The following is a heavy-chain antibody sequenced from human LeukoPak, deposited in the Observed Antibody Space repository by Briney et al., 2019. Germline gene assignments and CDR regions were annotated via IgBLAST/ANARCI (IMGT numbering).Heavy chain of an antibody. CDR2: ISYDGSNK. D-gene: IGHD3-22*01. CDR3: ARDRYYYDSSVNFDY. Sequence: PGGSLRLSCAASGFTFSSYAMHWVRQAPGKGLEWVAVISYDGSNKYCADSVKGRFTVSRDTSKSTLFLQMNSLSAEDTAVYYCARDRYYYDSSVNFDYWGQGTLVTVSS. J-gene: IGHJ4*02. V-gene: IGHV3-30-3*01. CDR1: GFTFSSYA.